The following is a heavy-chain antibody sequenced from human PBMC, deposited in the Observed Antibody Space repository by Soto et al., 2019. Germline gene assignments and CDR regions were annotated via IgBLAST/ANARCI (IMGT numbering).Heavy chain of an antibody. Sequence: AGGSLRLYCAASGLEFSSYGMSWVRQPPGKGLEWVANIKKDGSEEYCVDSVKGRFTISRDSAKNSLYLKMNSLRAEDTAVYYCATSSDTGYIFDFWGQGTLVTVSS. CDR2: IKKDGSEE. CDR3: ATSSDTGYIFDF. V-gene: IGHV3-7*01. CDR1: GLEFSSYG. D-gene: IGHD6-6*01. J-gene: IGHJ4*02.